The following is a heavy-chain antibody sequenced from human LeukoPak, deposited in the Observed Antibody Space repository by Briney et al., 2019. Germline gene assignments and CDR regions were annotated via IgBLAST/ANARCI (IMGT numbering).Heavy chain of an antibody. CDR3: AKDRAGYQLLDAFDI. V-gene: IGHV3-30*02. J-gene: IGHJ3*02. CDR2: IRYDGSNK. D-gene: IGHD2-2*01. Sequence: GGSLRLSCAASGFTFSSYGMHWVRQAPGKGLEWVAFIRYDGSNKYYADSVKGRFTISRDNSKNTLYLQMNSLRAEDTAVYYCAKDRAGYQLLDAFDIWGQGTMVTVSS. CDR1: GFTFSSYG.